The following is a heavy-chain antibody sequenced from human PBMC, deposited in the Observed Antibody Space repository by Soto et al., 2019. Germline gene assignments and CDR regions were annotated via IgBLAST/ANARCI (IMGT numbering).Heavy chain of an antibody. J-gene: IGHJ5*02. Sequence: GGSLRLSCAASGFTFSDSWMSWVRQAPGKGLEWVGRIKSKTNGGTTDYAGPVKGRFTISREDSKRTLYVQMNSLKTEDTAIYFCITLIQQGKWELRPWGQATLVTVSS. CDR2: IKSKTNGGTT. CDR1: GFTFSDSW. CDR3: ITLIQQGKWELRP. D-gene: IGHD1-26*01. V-gene: IGHV3-15*05.